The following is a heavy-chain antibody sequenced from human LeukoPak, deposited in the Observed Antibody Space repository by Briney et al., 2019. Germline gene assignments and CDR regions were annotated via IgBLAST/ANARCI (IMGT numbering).Heavy chain of an antibody. V-gene: IGHV3-74*03. CDR1: GFTFSNYW. CDR3: VSLGGITVTGPYDFDC. J-gene: IGHJ4*02. CDR2: IDNAGSIT. D-gene: IGHD1-20*01. Sequence: GGSLRLSCAASGFTFSNYWIHWVRQAPGRGLVWVSRIDNAGSITTYADSVKGRFTISRDNARNTLYLQMNSLRVEDTAVYYCVSLGGITVTGPYDFDCWGQGTVVTVSS.